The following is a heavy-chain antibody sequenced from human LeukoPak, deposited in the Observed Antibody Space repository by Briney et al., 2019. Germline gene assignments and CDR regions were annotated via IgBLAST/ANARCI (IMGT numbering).Heavy chain of an antibody. CDR2: IIPIFGTA. J-gene: IGHJ5*02. CDR1: GYTFTSYD. D-gene: IGHD2-15*01. Sequence: SVKVSCKASGYTFTSYDINWVRQATGQGLEWMGGIIPIFGTANYAQKFQGRVTITADESTSTAYMELSSLRSEDTAVYYCARDPPADSLATKDIGWFDPWGQGTLVTVSS. V-gene: IGHV1-69*13. CDR3: ARDPPADSLATKDIGWFDP.